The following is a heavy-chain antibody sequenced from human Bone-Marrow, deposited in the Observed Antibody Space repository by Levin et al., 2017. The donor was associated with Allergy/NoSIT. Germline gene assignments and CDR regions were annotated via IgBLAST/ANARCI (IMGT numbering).Heavy chain of an antibody. CDR1: GFSFSKYW. D-gene: IGHD3-10*01. V-gene: IGHV3-7*03. J-gene: IGHJ1*01. Sequence: GGSLRLSCVASGFSFSKYWMSWVRQAPGKGLEWVANIKLDGTKRYYVDSVKGRFTISRDNTQNSLYLQMNSLRAEDTAVYYCARAPYGSGSFYEFESWGQGTLVTVSS. CDR3: ARAPYGSGSFYEFES. CDR2: IKLDGTKR.